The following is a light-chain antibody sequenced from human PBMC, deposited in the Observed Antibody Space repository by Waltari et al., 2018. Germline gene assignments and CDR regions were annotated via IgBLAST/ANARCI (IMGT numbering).Light chain of an antibody. CDR1: QGIIDD. J-gene: IGKJ4*01. CDR2: AAS. V-gene: IGKV1-6*02. Sequence: AIQMTQSPSPLSASVGDRVTITCRATQGIIDDLGWFQHKPGKAPRLLIYAASRLQSGVPSRFSGSASGTDFTLTISSLQPEDFATYYCLQDNSYPFTFGGGTKVEIK. CDR3: LQDNSYPFT.